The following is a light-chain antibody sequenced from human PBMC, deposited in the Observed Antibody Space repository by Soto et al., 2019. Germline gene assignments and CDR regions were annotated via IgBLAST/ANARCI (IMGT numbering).Light chain of an antibody. Sequence: DIQMTQSPSTLSASVGDRVTITCRASQSISSWLAWYQQKPGKAPKLLIYDASRLESGVPSRFSGSGSGTEFTLTISSLQPDDFATYYCQQYNSYSAPFTFGPGTKVDIK. CDR2: DAS. J-gene: IGKJ3*01. CDR3: QQYNSYSAPFT. V-gene: IGKV1-5*01. CDR1: QSISSW.